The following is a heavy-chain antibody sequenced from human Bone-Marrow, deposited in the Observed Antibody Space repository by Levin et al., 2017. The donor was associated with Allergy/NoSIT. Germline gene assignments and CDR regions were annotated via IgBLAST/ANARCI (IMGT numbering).Heavy chain of an antibody. CDR2: INPNSGDT. CDR3: ARISSAAFDM. J-gene: IGHJ3*02. Sequence: ASVKVSCKASGYTFTDYFILWVRLAPGQGLEWMGWINPNSGDTDSSQNFQGTVTMTRDTSISTAYMEVTSLTSNDTALYYCARISSAAFDMWGQGTVVTVSS. D-gene: IGHD6-19*01. V-gene: IGHV1-2*02. CDR1: GYTFTDYF.